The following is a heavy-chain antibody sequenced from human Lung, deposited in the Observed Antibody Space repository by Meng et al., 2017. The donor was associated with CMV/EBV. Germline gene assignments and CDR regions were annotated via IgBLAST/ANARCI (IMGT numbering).Heavy chain of an antibody. Sequence: GGSLRLXCAASGFTFSSYAMHWVRQAPGKGLEWVAVISYDGSNKYYADSVKGRFTISRDNSKNTLYLQMNTLRVEDTAVYYCARDPHFGALDYWGQGTLVTVSP. CDR3: ARDPHFGALDY. J-gene: IGHJ4*02. CDR1: GFTFSSYA. V-gene: IGHV3-30*04. CDR2: ISYDGSNK. D-gene: IGHD3-10*01.